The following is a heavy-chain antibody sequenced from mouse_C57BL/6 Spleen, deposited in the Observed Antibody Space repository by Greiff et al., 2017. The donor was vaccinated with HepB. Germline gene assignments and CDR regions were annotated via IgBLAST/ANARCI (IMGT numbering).Heavy chain of an antibody. V-gene: IGHV2-9-1*01. CDR2: IWTGGGT. D-gene: IGHD3-1*01. Sequence: QVQLQQSGPGLVAPSQSLSITCTVSGFSLTSYAISWVRQPPGKGLEWLGVIWTGGGTNYNSDLNSRLSISTDNSKSQVSLKMNRLQTDDTASYYCAREIGGDGLAMDYWGQGTSVTVSS. CDR3: AREIGGDGLAMDY. J-gene: IGHJ4*01. CDR1: GFSLTSYA.